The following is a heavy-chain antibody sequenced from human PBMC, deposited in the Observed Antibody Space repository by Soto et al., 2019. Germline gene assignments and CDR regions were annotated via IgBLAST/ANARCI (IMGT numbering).Heavy chain of an antibody. CDR2: ISYDGSNK. CDR1: GFTFSSYA. D-gene: IGHD6-13*01. CDR3: ARDGMGAAAGNEAPYAFDI. Sequence: QVQLVESGGGVVQPGRSLRLSCAASGFTFSSYAMHWVRQAPGKGLEWVAVISYDGSNKYYADSVKGRFTISRDNSKNTLYLQMNSLRAEDTAVYYCARDGMGAAAGNEAPYAFDIWGQGTMVTVSS. J-gene: IGHJ3*02. V-gene: IGHV3-30-3*01.